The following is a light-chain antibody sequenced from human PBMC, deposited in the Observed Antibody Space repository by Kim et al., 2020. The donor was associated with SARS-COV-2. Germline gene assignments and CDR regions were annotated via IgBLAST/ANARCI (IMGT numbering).Light chain of an antibody. CDR2: AAS. CDR1: QNINSH. CDR3: QQTYISPFT. J-gene: IGKJ3*01. Sequence: DIQMTQSPSSLSASVGDRVTITCRTSQNINSHLNWYHQKPGRAPKLLIYAASTLQGGVPSGFSGSGSETDFTLTISSLQPEDFATYFCQQTYISPFTFGPGTMVDIK. V-gene: IGKV1-39*01.